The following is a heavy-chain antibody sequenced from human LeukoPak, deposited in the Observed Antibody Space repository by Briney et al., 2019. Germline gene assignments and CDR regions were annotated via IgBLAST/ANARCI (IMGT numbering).Heavy chain of an antibody. CDR1: GYTFTSHD. D-gene: IGHD6-19*01. CDR2: INPNSGGT. Sequence: ASVKVSCKASGYTFTSHDINWVRQAPGQGLEWMGWINPNSGGTNYAQKFQGRVTMTRDTSISTAYMELSRLRSDDTAVYYCARDFKLGSGWYPGYWGQGTLVTVSS. J-gene: IGHJ4*02. CDR3: ARDFKLGSGWYPGY. V-gene: IGHV1-2*02.